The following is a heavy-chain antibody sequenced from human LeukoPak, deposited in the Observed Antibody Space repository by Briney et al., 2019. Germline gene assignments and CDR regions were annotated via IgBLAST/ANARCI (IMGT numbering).Heavy chain of an antibody. V-gene: IGHV3-23*01. J-gene: IGHJ4*02. Sequence: PGGSLRLSCAASGFTVSSNFMTWVRQAPGKGLEWVSAISGSGGSTYYADSVKGRFTISRDNSKNTLYLQMNSLRAEDTAVYYCAKGYSYGLPFDYWGQGTLVTVSS. CDR1: GFTVSSNF. CDR2: ISGSGGST. D-gene: IGHD5-18*01. CDR3: AKGYSYGLPFDY.